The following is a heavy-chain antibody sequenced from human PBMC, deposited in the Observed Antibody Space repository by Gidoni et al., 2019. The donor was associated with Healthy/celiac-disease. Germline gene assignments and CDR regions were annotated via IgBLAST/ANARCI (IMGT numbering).Heavy chain of an antibody. Sequence: QVQLQESGPGLVNPSQTPSLTCTFSGGSISSGSYYWSWIRQPAGKGLEWRGRIYTSGSTNYNPSLKSRVTISVDTSKNQFSLKLSSVTAADTAVYYCAREDMADLRFLEWPSHHGMDVWGQGTTVTVSS. D-gene: IGHD3-3*01. CDR1: GGSISSGSYY. CDR2: IYTSGST. V-gene: IGHV4-61*02. CDR3: AREDMADLRFLEWPSHHGMDV. J-gene: IGHJ6*02.